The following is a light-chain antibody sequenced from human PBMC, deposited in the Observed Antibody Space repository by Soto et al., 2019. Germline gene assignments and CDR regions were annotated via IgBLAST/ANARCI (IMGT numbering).Light chain of an antibody. CDR1: QSVSSN. Sequence: EIVLTQSPATLSVSPWERATLXSRASQSVSSNLAWYQQKPGQAPRLPIYGASSRATGIPDRFSGSGSGTDFTLTISRLEPEDFAVYYCQQYGSSPTTFGQGTRLENK. J-gene: IGKJ5*01. CDR3: QQYGSSPTT. V-gene: IGKV3-20*01. CDR2: GAS.